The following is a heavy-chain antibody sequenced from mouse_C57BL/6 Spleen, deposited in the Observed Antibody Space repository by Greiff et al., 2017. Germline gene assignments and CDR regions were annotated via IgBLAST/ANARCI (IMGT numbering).Heavy chain of an antibody. V-gene: IGHV1-52*01. CDR3: ASWGLPGDYAMDY. Sequence: QVQLQQPGAELVRPGSSVKLSCKASGYTFTSYWMHWVKQRPIQGLEWIGNIDPSDSETHYNQKFKDKATLTVDKSSSTAYMQLSSLTSEDSAVYYCASWGLPGDYAMDYWGQGTSVTVSS. CDR2: IDPSDSET. CDR1: GYTFTSYW. D-gene: IGHD2-2*01. J-gene: IGHJ4*01.